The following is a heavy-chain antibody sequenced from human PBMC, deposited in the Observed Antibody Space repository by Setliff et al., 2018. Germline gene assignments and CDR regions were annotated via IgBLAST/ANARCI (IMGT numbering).Heavy chain of an antibody. D-gene: IGHD6-13*01. V-gene: IGHV4-38-2*01. Sequence: SETLSLTCAVSGYSISSGYYWGWIRQPPGKGLELIGYIHHSGSTYYNPSLKSRVTIPADTSKNQFSLTLTSVTATDTAVYYCARHFSSSWYFDYWGQGTQVTVSS. CDR3: ARHFSSSWYFDY. CDR1: GYSISSGYY. J-gene: IGHJ4*02. CDR2: IHHSGST.